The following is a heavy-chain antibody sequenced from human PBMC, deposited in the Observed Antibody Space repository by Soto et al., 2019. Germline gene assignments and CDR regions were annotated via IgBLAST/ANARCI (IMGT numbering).Heavy chain of an antibody. D-gene: IGHD6-6*01. CDR1: GVSVSSKEKC. V-gene: IGHV2-70*01. J-gene: IGHJ6*02. CDR3: ARDIAARGYYGMDV. CDR2: IDWDDDK. Sequence: CYISGVSVSSKEKCVSWIRQPPGKALEWLALIDWDDDKYYSTSLKTRLTISKDTSKNQVVLTMTNMDPVDTATYYCARDIAARGYYGMDVWGQGTTVTVSS.